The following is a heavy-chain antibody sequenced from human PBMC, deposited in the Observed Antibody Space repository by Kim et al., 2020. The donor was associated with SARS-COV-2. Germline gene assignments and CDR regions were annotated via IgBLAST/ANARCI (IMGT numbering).Heavy chain of an antibody. CDR2: IYSGGST. J-gene: IGHJ6*02. CDR3: ARRHYYYYGMDV. CDR1: GFTVSSNY. Sequence: GGSLRLSCAASGFTVSSNYMSWVRQAPGKGLEWVSVIYSGGSTYYADSVKGRFTISRDNSKNTLYLQMNSLRAEDTAVYYCARRHYYYYGMDVWGQGTTVTVSS. V-gene: IGHV3-66*01.